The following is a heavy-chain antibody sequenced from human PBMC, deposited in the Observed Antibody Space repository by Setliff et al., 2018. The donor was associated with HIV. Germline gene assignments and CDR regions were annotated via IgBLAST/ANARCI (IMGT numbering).Heavy chain of an antibody. V-gene: IGHV3-30*02. Sequence: GGSLRLSCAASGFTFSSYGMHWVRQAPGKGLEWVAFIRYDGSNKYYADSVKGRFTISRGNSKNTLFLQMNSLRAEDTAVYYCAKDRRNYYGSGDYAAETWGQGTLVTVSS. J-gene: IGHJ5*02. D-gene: IGHD3-10*01. CDR2: IRYDGSNK. CDR3: AKDRRNYYGSGDYAAET. CDR1: GFTFSSYG.